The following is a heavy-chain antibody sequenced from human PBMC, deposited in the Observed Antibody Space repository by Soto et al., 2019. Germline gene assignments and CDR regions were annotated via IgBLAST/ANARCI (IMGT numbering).Heavy chain of an antibody. CDR1: GGTFSSYA. J-gene: IGHJ6*02. CDR2: IIPIFGTA. Sequence: SVKVSCKASGGTFSSYAISWVRQAPGQGLEWMGGIIPIFGTANYAQKFQGRVTITADESTSTAYMELSSLRSEDTAVYYCARERIVATIDYYYYGMDVWGQGTTVTVSS. D-gene: IGHD5-12*01. V-gene: IGHV1-69*13. CDR3: ARERIVATIDYYYYGMDV.